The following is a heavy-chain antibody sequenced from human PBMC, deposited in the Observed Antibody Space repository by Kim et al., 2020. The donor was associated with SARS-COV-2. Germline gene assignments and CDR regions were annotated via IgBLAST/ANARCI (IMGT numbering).Heavy chain of an antibody. Sequence: STKYQGDSLKSQFTTTRDNAKKSLLLQMDSLRAEDTAVYYCARGRLNEYWGQGTLVTVSS. CDR2: STK. CDR3: ARGRLNEY. J-gene: IGHJ4*02. V-gene: IGHV3-11*01. D-gene: IGHD1-1*01.